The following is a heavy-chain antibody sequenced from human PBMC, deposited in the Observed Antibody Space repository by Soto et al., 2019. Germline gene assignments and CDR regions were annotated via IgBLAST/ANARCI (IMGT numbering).Heavy chain of an antibody. D-gene: IGHD3-10*01. CDR2: ISGSGGST. Sequence: PGGSLRLSCAASGFTFSSYAMSWVRQAPGKGLEWVSAISGSGGSTYYADSVKGRFTISRDNSKNTLYLQMNSLRAEDTAVYYCAKSDKDGVWFGEPTTYFDYWGQGTLVTVSS. V-gene: IGHV3-23*01. J-gene: IGHJ4*02. CDR1: GFTFSSYA. CDR3: AKSDKDGVWFGEPTTYFDY.